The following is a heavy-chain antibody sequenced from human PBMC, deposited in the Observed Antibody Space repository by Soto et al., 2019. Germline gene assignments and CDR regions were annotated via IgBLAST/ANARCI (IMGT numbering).Heavy chain of an antibody. D-gene: IGHD4-17*01. Sequence: SETRSLTCSVLDDSISDSRYYWGWIRHSPEKGLEWIGSISHDGHAYYNPPLKSRVNLFADTSRNQFSLKMKSVTVADTALYFCARQVYGDYLGGNWSERWGQGAPVIVSS. CDR1: DDSISDSRYY. J-gene: IGHJ5*02. V-gene: IGHV4-39*01. CDR2: ISHDGHA. CDR3: ARQVYGDYLGGNWSER.